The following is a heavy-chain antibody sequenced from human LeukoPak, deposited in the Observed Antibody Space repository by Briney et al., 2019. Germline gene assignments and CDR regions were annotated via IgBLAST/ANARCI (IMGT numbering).Heavy chain of an antibody. CDR2: IYYSGST. CDR1: GGSISNYY. J-gene: IGHJ3*02. D-gene: IGHD1-26*01. CDR3: ARDSSLLPGDEVEAFDI. V-gene: IGHV4-59*01. Sequence: PSETLSLTCTVSGGSISNYYWTWIRQPPGKGLEWIGYIYYSGSTNYNPSLKSRVTISVDTSKNQFSLKLSSVTAADTAVYYCARDSSLLPGDEVEAFDIWGQGTMVTVSS.